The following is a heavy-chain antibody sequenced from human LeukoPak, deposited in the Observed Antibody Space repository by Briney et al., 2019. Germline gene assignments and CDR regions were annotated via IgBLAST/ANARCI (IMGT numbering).Heavy chain of an antibody. CDR1: GGSISSSSYY. CDR2: IYYSGST. J-gene: IGHJ4*02. V-gene: IGHV4-39*07. D-gene: IGHD3-16*02. Sequence: SETLSLTCTVSGGSISSSSYYWGWIRQPPGKGLEWIGSIYYSGSTYYNPSLKSRVTISVDTSKNQFSLKLSSVTAADTAVYYCVRRYDYVWGSYRLNYFDYWGQGTLVTVSS. CDR3: VRRYDYVWGSYRLNYFDY.